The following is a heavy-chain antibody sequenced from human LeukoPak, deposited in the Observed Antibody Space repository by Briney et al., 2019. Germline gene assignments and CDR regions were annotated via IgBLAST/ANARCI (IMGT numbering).Heavy chain of an antibody. CDR2: IDWDDDT. Sequence: SGPTLVNHTQTLTLTCTFSGFSLNASGMCVSWIRQPPGKALEWLARIDWDDDTYYSTSLNTRLTISKDTSKNQVVLTMTNMDPVDTATYYCARMNRGNCFDYWGQGTLVTVSS. CDR1: GFSLNASGMC. D-gene: IGHD7-27*01. CDR3: ARMNRGNCFDY. V-gene: IGHV2-70*11. J-gene: IGHJ4*02.